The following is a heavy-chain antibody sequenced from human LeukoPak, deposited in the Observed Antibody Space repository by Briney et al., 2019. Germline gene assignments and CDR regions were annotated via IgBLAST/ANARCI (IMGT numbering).Heavy chain of an antibody. CDR3: ARDPTGYYTPRPDFDY. CDR2: INSSSSYI. D-gene: IGHD3/OR15-3a*01. V-gene: IGHV3-21*01. Sequence: GGSLRLSCAASEFTFSTYWMSWVRQAPGKGLEWVSSINSSSSYIYYADSVKGRFTISRDNAKNSLYLQMNSLRAEDTAVYYCARDPTGYYTPRPDFDYWGQGTLVTVSS. CDR1: EFTFSTYW. J-gene: IGHJ4*02.